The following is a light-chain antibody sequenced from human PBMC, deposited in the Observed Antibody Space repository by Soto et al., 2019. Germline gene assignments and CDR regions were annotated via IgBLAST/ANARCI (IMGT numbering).Light chain of an antibody. V-gene: IGKV3-15*01. CDR1: QSVSTN. J-gene: IGKJ4*01. Sequence: EIVMTQSPSTLSVSPGERATLSCRASQSVSTNLAWYQQKPGQAPRLLIYGASTRAPGITARISGSGSGTEFTITISSLQSEDFAVYYCHHYTNLHLTCGGGTKVEIK. CDR2: GAS. CDR3: HHYTNLHLT.